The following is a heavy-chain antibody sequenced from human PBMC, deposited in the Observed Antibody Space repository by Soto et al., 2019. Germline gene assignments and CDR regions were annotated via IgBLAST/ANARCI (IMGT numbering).Heavy chain of an antibody. V-gene: IGHV3-15*01. CDR1: GVSFSNVW. Sequence: EVQLVESGGGLVMPGGALTLSCAASGVSFSNVWMSWVLQAPGQGLEWVGHIKSKSVGWTTDYTAPVKGRFNIARDDSKATLYRQMNIRKTDDTAAYYSNPYSTPALGEGGPCYSIQTKIHDSWGQGILVTVSS. J-gene: IGHJ4*02. D-gene: IGHD2-15*01. CDR2: IKSKSVGWTT. CDR3: NPYSTPALGEGGPCYSIQTKIHDS.